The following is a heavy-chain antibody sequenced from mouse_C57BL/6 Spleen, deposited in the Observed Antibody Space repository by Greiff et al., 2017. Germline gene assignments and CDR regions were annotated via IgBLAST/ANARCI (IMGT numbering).Heavy chain of an antibody. CDR2: IRNKANGYTT. J-gene: IGHJ4*01. D-gene: IGHD1-1*01. Sequence: EVQGVESGGGLVQPGGSLSLSCAASGFTFTDYYMSWVRQPPGKALEWLGFIRNKANGYTTEYSASVKGRFTISRDNSQSILYLQMNALRAEDSATYYCARYTLTYYYGSSYRSYAMDYWGQGTSVTVSS. CDR1: GFTFTDYY. CDR3: ARYTLTYYYGSSYRSYAMDY. V-gene: IGHV7-3*01.